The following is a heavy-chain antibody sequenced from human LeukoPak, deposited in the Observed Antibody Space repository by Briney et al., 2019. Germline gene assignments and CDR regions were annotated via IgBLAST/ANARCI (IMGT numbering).Heavy chain of an antibody. CDR2: IYTSGST. CDR3: ARDITMVRGVTIIFDP. Sequence: SETLSLTCTVSGGSISSYYWSWIRQPAGKGLEWIGRIYTSGSTNYNPSLKSRVTMSVDTSKNQFSPKLSSVTAADTAVYYCARDITMVRGVTIIFDPWGQGTLVTVSS. J-gene: IGHJ5*02. V-gene: IGHV4-4*07. D-gene: IGHD3-10*01. CDR1: GGSISSYY.